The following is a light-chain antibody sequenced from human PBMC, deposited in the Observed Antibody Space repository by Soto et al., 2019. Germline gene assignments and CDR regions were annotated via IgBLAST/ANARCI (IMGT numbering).Light chain of an antibody. CDR3: QQLNGSPWT. V-gene: IGKV1-5*01. CDR1: QSVSIW. J-gene: IGKJ1*01. CDR2: AAS. Sequence: DIQMTQSPSSLSASVEDRVTITCRASQSVSIWLAWYQQKPGKAPKVLIYAASSLESGVPSRFSGSRSGTDYTLTIGSLQPEDFATYYCQQLNGSPWTFGQGTKVDIK.